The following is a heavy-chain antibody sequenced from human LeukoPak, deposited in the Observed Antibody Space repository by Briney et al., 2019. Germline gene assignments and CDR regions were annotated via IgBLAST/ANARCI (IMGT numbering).Heavy chain of an antibody. V-gene: IGHV1-46*01. CDR3: ARAPGGGTFDY. Sequence: ASVKVSCKASGYTFTSYYMHWVRQAPGQGLEWMGIINPSGGSTSYAQRFQGRVTMTRDTSTSTVYMELSSLRSEDTAVYYCARAPGGGTFDYWGQGTLVTVSS. CDR2: INPSGGST. D-gene: IGHD2-15*01. CDR1: GYTFTSYY. J-gene: IGHJ4*02.